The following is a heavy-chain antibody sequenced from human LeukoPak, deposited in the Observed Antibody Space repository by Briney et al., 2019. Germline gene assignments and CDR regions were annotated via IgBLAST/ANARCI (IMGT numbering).Heavy chain of an antibody. V-gene: IGHV4-34*01. CDR3: ARHGEAWYSSGWSRSYYYMDV. J-gene: IGHJ6*03. CDR1: GGSFSGYY. Sequence: SETLSLTCAVYGGSFSGYYWSWIRQPPGKGLEWIGEINHSGSTNYNPSLKSRVTISVDTSKNQFSLKLSSVTAADTAVYYCARHGEAWYSSGWSRSYYYMDVWGKGTTVTVSS. D-gene: IGHD6-19*01. CDR2: INHSGST.